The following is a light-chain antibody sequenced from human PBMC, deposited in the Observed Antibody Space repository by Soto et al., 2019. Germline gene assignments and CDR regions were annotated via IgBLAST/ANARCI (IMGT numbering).Light chain of an antibody. CDR2: INS. CDR3: AAWDDSLNGVV. Sequence: QSVLTQPPSASGTPGQRVTISCSGSSSNIGSNTVNWYQQLPGTAPKLLIYINSQRPSGVPDRFSGSKSGTSASLAISGLQSEDEADYYCAAWDDSLNGVVFAGGTKLTVL. V-gene: IGLV1-44*01. CDR1: SSNIGSNT. J-gene: IGLJ2*01.